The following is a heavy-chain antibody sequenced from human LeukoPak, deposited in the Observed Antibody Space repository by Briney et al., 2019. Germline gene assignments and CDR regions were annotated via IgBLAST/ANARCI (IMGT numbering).Heavy chain of an antibody. CDR1: GFTFYDYA. D-gene: IGHD6-19*01. V-gene: IGHV3-9*01. CDR2: ISWNSGSI. CDR3: AKEREAVAARAT. J-gene: IGHJ5*02. Sequence: GGSLRLSCAASGFTFYDYAMHWVRHAPGKGLEWVSGISWNSGSIGYADSVKGRFTISRDNAKNSLYLQMNSLRAEDTALYYCAKEREAVAARATWGQGTLVTVSS.